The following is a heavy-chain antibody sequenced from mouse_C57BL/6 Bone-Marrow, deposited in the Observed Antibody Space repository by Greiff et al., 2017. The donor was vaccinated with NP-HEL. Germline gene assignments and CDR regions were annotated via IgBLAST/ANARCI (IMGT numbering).Heavy chain of an antibody. V-gene: IGHV1-69*01. D-gene: IGHD2-5*01. J-gene: IGHJ1*03. CDR2: IDPSDSYT. Sequence: QVHVKQPGAELVMPGASVKLSCKASGYTFTSYWMHWVKQRPGQGLEWIGEIDPSDSYTNYNQKFKGKSTLTVDKSSSTAYMQLSSLTSEDSAVYYCASYSNYGYWYFDVWGTGTTVTVSS. CDR3: ASYSNYGYWYFDV. CDR1: GYTFTSYW.